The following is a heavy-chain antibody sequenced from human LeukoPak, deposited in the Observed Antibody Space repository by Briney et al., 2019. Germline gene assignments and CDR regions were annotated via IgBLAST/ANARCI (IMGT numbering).Heavy chain of an antibody. CDR1: GFTFKSYW. J-gene: IGHJ4*02. CDR3: ARDQGEEFDF. CDR2: IKQDESEK. Sequence: GGSLRLSCAASGFTFKSYWMSWVRQAPWKGLEWVANIKQDESEKYYVDSVKGRFTISRDNANNPLYLQMNSLRAEDTAVYYCARDQGEEFDFWGQGTLVTVSS. V-gene: IGHV3-7*01. D-gene: IGHD3-16*01.